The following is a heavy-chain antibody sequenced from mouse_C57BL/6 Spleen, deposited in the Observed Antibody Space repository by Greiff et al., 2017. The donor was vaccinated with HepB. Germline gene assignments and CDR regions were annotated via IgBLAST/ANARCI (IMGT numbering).Heavy chain of an antibody. CDR1: GYTFTSYW. CDR3: ARGPLHYYGSSPDY. V-gene: IGHV1-69*01. Sequence: QVQLQQPGAELVMPGASVKLSCKASGYTFTSYWMHWVKQRPGQGLEWIGEIDPSDSYTNYNQKFKGKSTLTVDKSSSTAYMQLSSLTSEDSAVYYCARGPLHYYGSSPDYWGQGTTLTVSS. D-gene: IGHD1-1*01. J-gene: IGHJ2*01. CDR2: IDPSDSYT.